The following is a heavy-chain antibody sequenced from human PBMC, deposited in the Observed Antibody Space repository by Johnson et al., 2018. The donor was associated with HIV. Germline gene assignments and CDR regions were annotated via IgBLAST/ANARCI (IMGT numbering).Heavy chain of an antibody. J-gene: IGHJ3*01. CDR2: ISGSGGST. CDR1: GFTFSSYA. D-gene: IGHD6-13*01. CDR3: AKDQWSSSWTNDAFDF. V-gene: IGHV3-23*04. Sequence: VQLVESGGGLVQPGGSLRLSCAASGFTFSSYAMSWVRQAPGKGLEWVSAISGSGGSTYYADSVKGRFTISRANSKKTLYLQMNSLRAEDTAVYYCAKDQWSSSWTNDAFDFWGQGTMVTVSS.